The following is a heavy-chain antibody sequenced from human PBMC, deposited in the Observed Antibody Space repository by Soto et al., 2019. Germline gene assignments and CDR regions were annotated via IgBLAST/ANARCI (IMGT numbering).Heavy chain of an antibody. CDR3: AMLGGWSGGSSGMDV. CDR2: IRRKANSYTT. V-gene: IGHV3-72*01. D-gene: IGHD6-19*01. CDR1: GLIFSDYH. Sequence: EVQLVESGGGLVQPGGSLRLSCAASGLIFSDYHMDWVRQAPGKGLEWVGRIRRKANSYTTEYAASAKGRFTISRDDSKNSLYLQMNSLKSEDTAVYYCAMLGGWSGGSSGMDVWGQGTTVTVSS. J-gene: IGHJ6*02.